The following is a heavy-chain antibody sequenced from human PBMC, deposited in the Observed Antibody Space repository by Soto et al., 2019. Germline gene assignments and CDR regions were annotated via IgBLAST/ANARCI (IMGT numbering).Heavy chain of an antibody. V-gene: IGHV3-33*01. D-gene: IGHD3-10*01. J-gene: IGHJ5*02. Sequence: PGGSLRLSCVASGFTLSNYGMHWVRQAPGKGLEWIALIWYEGTTKYSTDSMKGRFSISRDQPKSTLYLQVNSLRAEDTATYYCARDVGSSGSSRWFDTWGQGTLVTVSS. CDR3: ARDVGSSGSSRWFDT. CDR2: IWYEGTTK. CDR1: GFTLSNYG.